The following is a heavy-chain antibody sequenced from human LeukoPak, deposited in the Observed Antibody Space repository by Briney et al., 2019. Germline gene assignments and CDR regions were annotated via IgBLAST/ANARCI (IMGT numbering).Heavy chain of an antibody. V-gene: IGHV3-23*01. CDR1: GFTFAGNA. J-gene: IGHJ4*02. CDR2: IGGSDSRT. Sequence: GGSLRLSCAASGFTFAGNAMSWVRQAPGKGLEWVSAIGGSDSRTDYADSVKGRFTISRDISKNTLYLQMNSLRAEDTAIYYCAKDLLRWSFDYWGQGTLVTVSS. D-gene: IGHD6-13*01. CDR3: AKDLLRWSFDY.